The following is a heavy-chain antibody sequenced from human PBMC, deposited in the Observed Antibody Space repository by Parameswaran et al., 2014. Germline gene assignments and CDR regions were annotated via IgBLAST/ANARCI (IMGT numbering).Heavy chain of an antibody. Sequence: VRQAPGKGLEWIGESSILVTLIPDTARPSKAQVTISRDNSKNTLYLQMNSLRAEDTAVYYCAKNGRMDSTSCYFDLGCYYYYMDVWGKGTTVTVSS. V-gene: IGHV5-51*01. CDR2: SILVTLIP. CDR3: AKNGRMDSTSCYFDLGCYYYYMDV. J-gene: IGHJ6*03. D-gene: IGHD2-2*01.